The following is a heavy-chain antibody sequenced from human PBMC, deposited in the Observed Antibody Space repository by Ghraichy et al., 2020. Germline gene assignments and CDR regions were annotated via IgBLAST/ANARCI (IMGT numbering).Heavy chain of an antibody. V-gene: IGHV4-34*01. J-gene: IGHJ2*01. CDR2: INHSGST. CDR3: ARGGDWYFDL. CDR1: GGSFSGYY. D-gene: IGHD3-16*01. Sequence: GSLSLTCAVYGGSFSGYYWSWIRQPPGKGLEWIGEINHSGSTNYNPSLKSRVTISVDTSKNQFSLKLSSVTAADTAVYYCARGGDWYFDLWGRGTLVTVSS.